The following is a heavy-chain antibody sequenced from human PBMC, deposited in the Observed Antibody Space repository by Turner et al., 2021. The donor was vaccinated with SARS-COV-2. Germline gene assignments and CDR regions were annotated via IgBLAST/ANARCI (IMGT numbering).Heavy chain of an antibody. CDR1: GYTLIELS. V-gene: IGHV1-24*01. Sequence: QVQLVQSGAEVKKPGASVKVTCNVSGYTLIELSMHWVRQAPGKGLEWMGGFDPEDGDTIYAQKFQGRVTMTEDTSTDTAYMELSSLRSEDTVVYYCATAPANYYDSSGSKGFYYYYYGMDVWGQGTTVTVSS. CDR3: ATAPANYYDSSGSKGFYYYYYGMDV. CDR2: FDPEDGDT. J-gene: IGHJ6*02. D-gene: IGHD3-22*01.